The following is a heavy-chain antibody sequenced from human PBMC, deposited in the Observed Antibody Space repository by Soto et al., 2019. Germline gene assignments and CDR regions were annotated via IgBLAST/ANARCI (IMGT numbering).Heavy chain of an antibody. J-gene: IGHJ6*02. D-gene: IGHD6-19*01. CDR2: IYYSGST. V-gene: IGHV4-31*03. Sequence: SETLSLTCTVSGGSISSGCYYWSWIRQHPGKGLEWIGYIYYSGSTYYNPSLKSRVTISVDTSKNQFSLKLSSVTAADTAVYYCARDRVGVASGWYYYGMDVWGQGTTVTVSS. CDR1: GGSISSGCYY. CDR3: ARDRVGVASGWYYYGMDV.